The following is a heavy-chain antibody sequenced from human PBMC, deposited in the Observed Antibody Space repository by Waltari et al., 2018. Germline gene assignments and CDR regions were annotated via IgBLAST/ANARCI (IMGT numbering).Heavy chain of an antibody. J-gene: IGHJ6*02. Sequence: EVQLVESGGGLVQPGGSLRLSCAASGFTFSSYWMRRARHAPGQGLEWVANIKQDGSEKYYVDSVKRRFTISRDNAKNSLYLQMNSLRAEDTAVYYCARDEKQQLPHHYYYGMDVWGQGTTVTVSS. V-gene: IGHV3-7*03. CDR2: IKQDGSEK. CDR3: ARDEKQQLPHHYYYGMDV. CDR1: GFTFSSYW. D-gene: IGHD6-13*01.